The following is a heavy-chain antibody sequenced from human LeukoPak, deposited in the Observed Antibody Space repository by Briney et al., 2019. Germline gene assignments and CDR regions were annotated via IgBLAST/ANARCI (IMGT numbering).Heavy chain of an antibody. J-gene: IGHJ4*02. CDR1: VFIFTNSA. V-gene: IGHV1-58*02. CDR2: IFIGSGNK. Sequence: SVKVSRKASVFIFTNSAMHRVRQTRGQRLERVGRIFIGSGNKVYAQRFQERVTISRDMSTSTAYMELSSLRSEDTAVYYCARTDSSGYYYPYSYYFDYWGEGTLVTVSS. CDR3: ARTDSSGYYYPYSYYFDY. D-gene: IGHD3-22*01.